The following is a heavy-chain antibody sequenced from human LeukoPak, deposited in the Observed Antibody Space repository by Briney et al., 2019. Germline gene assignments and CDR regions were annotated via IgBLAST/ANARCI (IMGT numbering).Heavy chain of an antibody. D-gene: IGHD4-17*01. CDR3: ASVTRSMSRFFDL. V-gene: IGHV4-38-2*01. Sequence: SETLSLTCAVSGYSISNHYYWGWIRQPPGKGLEWIGSYYHTGSSYYNPSLQSRVAISIDTSKNQSSLELASVTAADTAVYYCASVTRSMSRFFDLWGRGTLVIVSS. CDR2: YYHTGSS. CDR1: GYSISNHYY. J-gene: IGHJ2*01.